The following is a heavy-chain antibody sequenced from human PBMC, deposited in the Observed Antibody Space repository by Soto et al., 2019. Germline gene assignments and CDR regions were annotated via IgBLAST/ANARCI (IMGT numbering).Heavy chain of an antibody. Sequence: ASAMVPCNASGYTFTSYGISWVRQAPGQVLECIGWISAYNGNTNYAQKLQGRVTFTRDTSASTSYMELSGLRSEDTGVFYCVREEPEHYDVSGNSHVGDVFYIWGEGTMDNDS. V-gene: IGHV1-18*04. CDR3: VREEPEHYDVSGNSHVGDVFYI. J-gene: IGHJ3*02. CDR2: ISAYNGNT. D-gene: IGHD3-22*01. CDR1: GYTFTSYG.